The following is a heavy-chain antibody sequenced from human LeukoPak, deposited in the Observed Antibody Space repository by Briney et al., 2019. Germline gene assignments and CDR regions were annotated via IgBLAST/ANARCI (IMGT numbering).Heavy chain of an antibody. Sequence: GGPLRLSCAASGFTFSSYAMSWVRQAPGKGLEWVSTISGSGENTYYADSVKGRFTISRDNSKNTLYLQMYSLRVEDTAVYYCAKWGSGSYYKGSFDYWGQGTLVTVSS. CDR2: ISGSGENT. D-gene: IGHD3-10*01. J-gene: IGHJ4*02. CDR3: AKWGSGSYYKGSFDY. CDR1: GFTFSSYA. V-gene: IGHV3-23*01.